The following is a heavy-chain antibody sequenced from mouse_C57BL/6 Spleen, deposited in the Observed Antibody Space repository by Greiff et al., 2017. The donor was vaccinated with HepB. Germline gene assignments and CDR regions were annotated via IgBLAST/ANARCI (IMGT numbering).Heavy chain of an antibody. J-gene: IGHJ3*01. CDR2: ISSGGDYI. V-gene: IGHV5-9-1*02. Sequence: EVQRVESGEGLVKPGGSLKLSCAASGFTFSSYAMSWVRQTPEKRLEWVAYISSGGDYIYYADTVKGRFTISRDNARNTLYLQMSSLKSEDTAMYYCTRGVTTPFAYWGQGTLVTVSA. CDR3: TRGVTTPFAY. D-gene: IGHD2-2*01. CDR1: GFTFSSYA.